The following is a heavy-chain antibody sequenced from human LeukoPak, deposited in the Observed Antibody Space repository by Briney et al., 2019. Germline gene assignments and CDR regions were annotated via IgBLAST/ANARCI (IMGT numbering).Heavy chain of an antibody. J-gene: IGHJ4*02. CDR1: GYSISFVYY. D-gene: IGHD3-22*01. V-gene: IGHV4-38-2*02. CDR3: ARGRFYVSSGYYDY. Sequence: SETLSLTCTVSGYSISFVYYWGWIRQPPGKGLEWIGSMYHSGSTNYNPSLKSRVTISVDTSKNQFSLKLSSVTAADTAVYYCARGRFYVSSGYYDYWGQGTLVTVSS. CDR2: MYHSGST.